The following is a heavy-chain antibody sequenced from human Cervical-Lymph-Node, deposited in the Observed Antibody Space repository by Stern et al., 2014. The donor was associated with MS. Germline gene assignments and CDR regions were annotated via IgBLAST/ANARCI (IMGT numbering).Heavy chain of an antibody. Sequence: QVQLQESGPGLVKPSEALSISCNVSGGSITGDYWSWIRQPPGKGLEWIGHVYASGSAKYNPSLKSRVTISLDTSRKQFSLHVSSVTTADTAVYYCARALPNYDILTGNWFDSWGQGTLVTVSS. V-gene: IGHV4-59*12. CDR1: GGSITGDY. CDR3: ARALPNYDILTGNWFDS. D-gene: IGHD3-9*01. CDR2: VYASGSA. J-gene: IGHJ5*01.